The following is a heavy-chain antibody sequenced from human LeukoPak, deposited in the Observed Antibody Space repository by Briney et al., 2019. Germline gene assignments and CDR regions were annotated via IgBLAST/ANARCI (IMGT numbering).Heavy chain of an antibody. Sequence: GGCLRLSCAASGFTFSSYWMSWVRQAPGKGLEWVANIKQDGSEKYYVDSVKGRFTISRDNAKNSLYLQMNSLRAEDTAVYYCARGYTYYYDSSGYSRFDPWGQGTLVTVSS. J-gene: IGHJ5*02. CDR1: GFTFSSYW. D-gene: IGHD3-22*01. V-gene: IGHV3-7*01. CDR2: IKQDGSEK. CDR3: ARGYTYYYDSSGYSRFDP.